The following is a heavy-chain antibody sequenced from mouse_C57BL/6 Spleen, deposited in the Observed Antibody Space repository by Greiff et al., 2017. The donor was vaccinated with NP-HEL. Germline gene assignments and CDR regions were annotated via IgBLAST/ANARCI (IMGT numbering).Heavy chain of an antibody. Sequence: QVQLQQPGAELVRPGTSVTLSCKASGYTFTSYWMHWVKQRPGQGLEWIGVIDPSDSYTNYNHKFKFKATLTVDTSSSKAYMQLSSLTSEDSAVYYCERSYYGNFSWFAYWGQGTLVTVSA. V-gene: IGHV1-59*01. D-gene: IGHD2-1*01. CDR3: ERSYYGNFSWFAY. J-gene: IGHJ3*01. CDR1: GYTFTSYW. CDR2: IDPSDSYT.